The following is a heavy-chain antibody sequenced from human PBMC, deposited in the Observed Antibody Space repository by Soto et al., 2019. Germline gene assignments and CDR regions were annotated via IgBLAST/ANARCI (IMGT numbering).Heavy chain of an antibody. CDR3: ARVGAARPHYYYYYGMDV. D-gene: IGHD6-6*01. J-gene: IGHJ6*02. V-gene: IGHV1-69*13. CDR1: GGTFSSYA. Sequence: SVKVSCKASGGTFSSYAISWVRQAPGQGLEWMGGIIPIFGTANYAQKFQGRVTITADESTSTAYMELSSLRSEDTAVYYCARVGAARPHYYYYYGMDVWGQGTTVTVSS. CDR2: IIPIFGTA.